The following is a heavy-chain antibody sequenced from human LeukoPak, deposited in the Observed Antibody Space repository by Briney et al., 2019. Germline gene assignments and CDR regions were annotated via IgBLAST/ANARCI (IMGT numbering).Heavy chain of an antibody. V-gene: IGHV4-59*08. J-gene: IGHJ4*02. D-gene: IGHD3-22*01. CDR2: MHSTGVD. Sequence: SETLSLTCTVSGGSISGYHCSWIRQPPGQGLEWIAYMHSTGVDNYSPSLRSRVTMSVDTSKNQCSLKLNSVSAADSAVYYCARFSPFFDSSVHFLDYWGPGILVTVSS. CDR3: ARFSPFFDSSVHFLDY. CDR1: GGSISGYH.